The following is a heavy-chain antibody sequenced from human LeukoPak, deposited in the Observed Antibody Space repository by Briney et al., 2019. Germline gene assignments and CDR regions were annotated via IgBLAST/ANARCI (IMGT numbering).Heavy chain of an antibody. CDR1: GCSFTSYW. J-gene: IGHJ3*02. CDR2: IYPGDSDT. CDR3: ARRKGAYSYGGDAFDI. Sequence: GESLKISCKGSGCSFTSYWIGWVRQMPGEGLEWMGIIYPGDSDTRYSPSFQGQVSISVDKSITTAYLQWSSLKASDTAMFYCARRKGAYSYGGDAFDIWGQGTMVTVSS. D-gene: IGHD5-18*01. V-gene: IGHV5-51*01.